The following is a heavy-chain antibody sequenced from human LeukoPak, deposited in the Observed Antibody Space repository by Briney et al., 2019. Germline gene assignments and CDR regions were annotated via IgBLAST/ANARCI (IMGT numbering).Heavy chain of an antibody. V-gene: IGHV4-61*08. J-gene: IGHJ5*02. CDR2: IYYSGST. CDR1: GGSISSGGYY. CDR3: ARSAYCGGDCYANWFDP. Sequence: SETLSLTCTVPGGSISSGGYYWSWIRQHPGKGLEWIGYIYYSGSTNYNPSLKSRVTISVDTSKNQFSLKLSSVTAADTAVYYCARSAYCGGDCYANWFDPWGQGTLVTVSS. D-gene: IGHD2-21*02.